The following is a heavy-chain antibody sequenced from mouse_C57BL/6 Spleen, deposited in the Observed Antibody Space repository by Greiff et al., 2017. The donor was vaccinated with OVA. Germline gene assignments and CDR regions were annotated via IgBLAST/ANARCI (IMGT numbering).Heavy chain of an antibody. CDR3: ARDSYYFDY. J-gene: IGHJ2*01. CDR1: GFTFSSYA. Sequence: EVQVVESGGGLVKPGGSLKLSCAASGFTFSSYAMSWVRQTPEKRLEWVATISDGGSYTYYPDNVKGRFTISRDNAKNNLYLQMSHLKSEDTAMFYCARDSYYFDYWGQGTTLTVSS. V-gene: IGHV5-4*01. CDR2: ISDGGSYT.